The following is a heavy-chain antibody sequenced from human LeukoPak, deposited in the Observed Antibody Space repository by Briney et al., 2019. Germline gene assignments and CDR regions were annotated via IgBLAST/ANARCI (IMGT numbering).Heavy chain of an antibody. V-gene: IGHV4-4*07. CDR3: ARGPVYCSSTSCSIDY. Sequence: SETLSLTCTVSGGSISSYYWSWIRQPAGKGLEWIGRIYTSGSTNYNPSLKSRVTTSVDTSKNQFSLKLSSVTAADTAVYYCARGPVYCSSTSCSIDYWGQGTLVTVSS. D-gene: IGHD2-2*01. CDR2: IYTSGST. J-gene: IGHJ4*02. CDR1: GGSISSYY.